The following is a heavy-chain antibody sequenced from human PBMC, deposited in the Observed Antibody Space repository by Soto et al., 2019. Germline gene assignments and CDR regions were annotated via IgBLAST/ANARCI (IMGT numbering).Heavy chain of an antibody. V-gene: IGHV4-30-2*01. CDR2: IYHSGST. Sequence: PSETLSLTCAISGGSINSAGYSWSWIRQPPGKGLEWIGYIYHSGSTYYNPSLKSRVTISVDRSKNQFSLKLSSVTAADTAVYYCARVPSPWGQGTLVTV. CDR1: GGSINSAGYS. J-gene: IGHJ5*02. CDR3: ARVPSP.